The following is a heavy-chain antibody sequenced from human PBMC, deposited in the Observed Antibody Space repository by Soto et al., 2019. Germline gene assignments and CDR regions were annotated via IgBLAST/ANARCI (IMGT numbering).Heavy chain of an antibody. V-gene: IGHV3-23*01. CDR2: ISGTGLT. J-gene: IGHJ6*02. D-gene: IGHD6-13*01. CDR3: ARETSSRWGYREV. Sequence: GGSLRLSCTVSGSTFSGHVVSWVRQAPGKGLQRVSTISGTGLTNNAPFVGGRFTMSRDSSHSTVYLQKNRLRSDHRDTYYCARETSSRWGYREVWGQGATVTVSS. CDR1: GSTFSGHV.